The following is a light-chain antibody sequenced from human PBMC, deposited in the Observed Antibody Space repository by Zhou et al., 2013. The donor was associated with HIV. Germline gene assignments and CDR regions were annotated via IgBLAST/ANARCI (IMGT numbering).Light chain of an antibody. CDR3: QQRSNWLT. J-gene: IGKJ4*01. V-gene: IGKV3-11*01. CDR2: DAS. CDR1: QSVSSY. Sequence: EIVLTQSPATLSLSPGERATLSCRASQSVSSYLAWYQQEPGQAPRLLIYDASNRATGISQPGSVAVGLGTDFTLTISSLEPEDFAVYYCQQRSNWLTFGGGTKVEIK.